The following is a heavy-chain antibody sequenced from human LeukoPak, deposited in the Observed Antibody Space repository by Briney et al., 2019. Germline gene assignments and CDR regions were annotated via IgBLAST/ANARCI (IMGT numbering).Heavy chain of an antibody. J-gene: IGHJ5*01. CDR1: GFTFSSYW. V-gene: IGHV3-7*01. CDR3: ARGQLYCRGPSYYGYWFDS. D-gene: IGHD2-2*01. CDR2: INQDGSEK. Sequence: GGSLRLSCAASGFTFSSYWMSWVRQAPGKGLEWVANINQDGSEKYYVDSVRGRFTISRDNAKNSLYLQMNSLRAYDTAVYYCARGQLYCRGPSYYGYWFDSWGQGTLVTASS.